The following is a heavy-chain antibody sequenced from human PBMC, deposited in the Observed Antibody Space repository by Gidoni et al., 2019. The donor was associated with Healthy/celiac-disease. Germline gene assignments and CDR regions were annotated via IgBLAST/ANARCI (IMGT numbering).Heavy chain of an antibody. Sequence: EVQLVESGGGLVKPGGSLRLSCAPSAFTFSNAWMSWVRQAPGKGLEWVGRIKSKTDGGTTDYAAPGKGRFTISRDDSKNTLYLQMNSLKTEDTAVYYCTTTFRNGAMDVWGQGTTVTVSS. CDR3: TTTFRNGAMDV. D-gene: IGHD2-8*01. CDR1: AFTFSNAW. V-gene: IGHV3-15*01. CDR2: IKSKTDGGTT. J-gene: IGHJ6*02.